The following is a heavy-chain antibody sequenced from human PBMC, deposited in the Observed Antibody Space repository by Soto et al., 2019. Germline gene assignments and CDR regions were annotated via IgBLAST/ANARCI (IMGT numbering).Heavy chain of an antibody. CDR1: GGTFSSYA. CDR2: IIPIFGTA. J-gene: IGHJ4*02. CDR3: ARDPTPVKYYYDSSGYYP. D-gene: IGHD3-22*01. V-gene: IGHV1-69*13. Sequence: SVKVSCKASGGTFSSYAISWVRQAPGQGLEWMGGIIPIFGTANYAQKFQGRVTITADESTSTAYMELSSLRSEDTAVYYCARDPTPVKYYYDSSGYYPWGQGTLVTVSS.